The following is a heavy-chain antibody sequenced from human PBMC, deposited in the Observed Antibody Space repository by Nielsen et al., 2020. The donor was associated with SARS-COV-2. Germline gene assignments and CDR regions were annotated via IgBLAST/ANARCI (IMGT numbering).Heavy chain of an antibody. V-gene: IGHV3-23*01. D-gene: IGHD4-17*01. Sequence: GGSLRLSCAASGFTFSSYSMNWVRQAPGKGLEWVSAISGSGGSTYYADSVKGRFTISRDNSKNTLYLQMNSLRAEDTAVYYCANDGASGALDIWGQGTMVTVSS. CDR2: ISGSGGST. J-gene: IGHJ3*02. CDR3: ANDGASGALDI. CDR1: GFTFSSYS.